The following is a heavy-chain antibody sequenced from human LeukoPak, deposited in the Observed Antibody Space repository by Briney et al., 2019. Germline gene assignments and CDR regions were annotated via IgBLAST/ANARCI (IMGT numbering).Heavy chain of an antibody. CDR3: ARGIVERRYFDWFQFDI. Sequence: PGGSLRLSCAASGFTFSNAWMSWVRQAPGKGLVWVSRINSDGSSTSYADSVKGRFTISRDNAKNTLYLQMNSLRAEDTAVYYCARGIVERRYFDWFQFDIWGQGTMVTVSS. V-gene: IGHV3-74*01. CDR1: GFTFSNAW. J-gene: IGHJ3*02. D-gene: IGHD3-9*01. CDR2: INSDGSST.